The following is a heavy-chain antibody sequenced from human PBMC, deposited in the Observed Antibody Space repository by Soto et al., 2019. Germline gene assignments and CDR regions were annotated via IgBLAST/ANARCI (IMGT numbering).Heavy chain of an antibody. V-gene: IGHV4-4*02. J-gene: IGHJ4*02. CDR3: ARDVGYHYDGSPSGQFDF. CDR2: IYHSGST. D-gene: IGHD3-22*01. CDR1: GNSISTTNW. Sequence: QVELQESGPGLVKPSGTLSLTCVVSGNSISTTNWWSWVRQSPGKGLEWIGEIYHSGSTIYNPSLKSRVTISVDKSKNQFSLKLSSVTAADTAVYYCARDVGYHYDGSPSGQFDFWGQGTLVTVSS.